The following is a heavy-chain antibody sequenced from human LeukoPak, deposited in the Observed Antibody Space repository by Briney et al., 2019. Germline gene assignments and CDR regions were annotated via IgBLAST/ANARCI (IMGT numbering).Heavy chain of an antibody. D-gene: IGHD4-11*01. V-gene: IGHV3-30*04. CDR3: ATVTKVDFDY. J-gene: IGHJ4*02. CDR2: VSVEGIGR. Sequence: GSLRLPCAASGFTFSSYTMYWFRQAPGKGLEWVASVSVEGIGRYFPGSVEGRFTISRDNSKNTVYLQMNNVRIEDTAVYFCATVTKVDFDYWGQGTLVTVSS. CDR1: GFTFSSYT.